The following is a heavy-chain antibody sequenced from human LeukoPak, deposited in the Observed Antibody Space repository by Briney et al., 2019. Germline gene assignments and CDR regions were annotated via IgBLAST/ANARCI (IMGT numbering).Heavy chain of an antibody. CDR1: GFTFNTYA. CDR3: AREGSDSHDDVFDI. Sequence: GGSLRLSCAASGFTFNTYAMHWVRQAPGKGLEWVAVISYDEYNKYYADSVKGRLTISRDNSKYTLFLQMNSLRPEDTAVYYCAREGSDSHDDVFDIWGQGTMVTVSS. J-gene: IGHJ3*02. V-gene: IGHV3-30-3*01. D-gene: IGHD2-21*01. CDR2: ISYDEYNK.